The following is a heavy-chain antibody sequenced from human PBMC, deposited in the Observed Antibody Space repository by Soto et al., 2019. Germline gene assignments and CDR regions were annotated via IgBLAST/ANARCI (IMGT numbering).Heavy chain of an antibody. CDR2: INHSGST. V-gene: IGHV4-34*01. D-gene: IGHD2-15*01. J-gene: IGHJ4*02. Sequence: SETLSLTCAVYGGSFSGYYWSWIRQPPGKGLEWIGEINHSGSTNYNPSLKSRVTISVDTSKNQFSLKLSSVTAADTAVYYCARASPRSCSGGRCYSGWDYLGQGTRVTVAS. CDR1: GGSFSGYY. CDR3: ARASPRSCSGGRCYSGWDY.